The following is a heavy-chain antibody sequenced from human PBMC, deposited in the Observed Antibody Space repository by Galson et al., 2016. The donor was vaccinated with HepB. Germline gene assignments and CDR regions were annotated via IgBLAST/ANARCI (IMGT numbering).Heavy chain of an antibody. V-gene: IGHV3-23*01. D-gene: IGHD3-22*01. CDR2: ISGSGSHR. CDR3: AKDRVPELWHQYYYDSSGYSSYFDP. CDR1: GFMFSNYV. J-gene: IGHJ5*02. Sequence: SLRLSCAASGFMFSNYVMSWVRQAPGKGLEWVSTISGSGSHRYYADSVRGRFTISRDNFQNTVYLQVNSLRAEDTAVYYCAKDRVPELWHQYYYDSSGYSSYFDPWGQGTLVTVSS.